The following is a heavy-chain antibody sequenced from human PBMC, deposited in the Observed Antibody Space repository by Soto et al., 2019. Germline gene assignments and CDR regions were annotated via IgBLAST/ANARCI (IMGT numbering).Heavy chain of an antibody. Sequence: GGSLRLSCAASGFTFSSYSMNWVRQAPGKGLEWVSSISSSSSYIYYADSVKGRFTISRDNAKNSLYLQMNSLRAEDTAVYYCARMVEGFYLGVIYYYGMDVWGQGTTVTVSS. J-gene: IGHJ6*02. V-gene: IGHV3-21*01. CDR3: ARMVEGFYLGVIYYYGMDV. D-gene: IGHD3-3*01. CDR1: GFTFSSYS. CDR2: ISSSSSYI.